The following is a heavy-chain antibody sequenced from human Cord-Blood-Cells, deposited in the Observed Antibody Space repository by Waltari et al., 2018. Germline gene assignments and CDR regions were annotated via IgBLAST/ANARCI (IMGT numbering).Heavy chain of an antibody. CDR3: ARGLRTLAFFDY. V-gene: IGHV4-34*01. CDR2: INHSGST. D-gene: IGHD3-3*02. J-gene: IGHJ4*02. CDR1: GWSFSGYY. Sequence: QVQLQQGGAGLLKPSETLSLTCAVYGWSFSGYYWSLIRQPPGKGLEWIGEINHSGSTNYNPSLKSRVTISVDTSKNQFSLKLSSVTAADTAVYYCARGLRTLAFFDYWGQGTLVTVSS.